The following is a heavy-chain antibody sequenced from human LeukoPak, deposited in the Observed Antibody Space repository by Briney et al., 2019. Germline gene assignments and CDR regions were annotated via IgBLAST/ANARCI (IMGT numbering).Heavy chain of an antibody. J-gene: IGHJ4*02. CDR2: ISYDGSNK. V-gene: IGHV3-30*18. Sequence: GGSLRLSRAASGFTFSSYGMHWVRQAPGKGPEWVAVISYDGSNKYYADSVKGRFTISRDNSKNTLYLQMNSLRAEDTAVYYCVKELDMAAAGKTFFDNWGQGTLVTVSS. D-gene: IGHD6-13*01. CDR3: VKELDMAAAGKTFFDN. CDR1: GFTFSSYG.